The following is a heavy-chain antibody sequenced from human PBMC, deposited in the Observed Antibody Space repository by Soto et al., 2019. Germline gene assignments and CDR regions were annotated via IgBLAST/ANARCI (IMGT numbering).Heavy chain of an antibody. D-gene: IGHD3-10*01. CDR1: GFTFSDYY. Sequence: QVQLVESGGGLVKPGGSLRLSCAASGFTFSDYYMSWIRQAPGKGLEWVSYISSSGSTIYYADSVKGRFIISRDNAKNSLYLQMNSLRAEDTAVYYCARTMVRGVMTLQHYYYMDVWRKGTTVTVSS. J-gene: IGHJ6*03. CDR2: ISSSGSTI. V-gene: IGHV3-11*01. CDR3: ARTMVRGVMTLQHYYYMDV.